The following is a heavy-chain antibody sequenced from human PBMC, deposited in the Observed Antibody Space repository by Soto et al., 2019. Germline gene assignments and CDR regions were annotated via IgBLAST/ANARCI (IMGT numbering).Heavy chain of an antibody. CDR2: IYHSGST. J-gene: IGHJ5*02. CDR3: ARSEVYCSGGSCLPPNWFDP. V-gene: IGHV4-30-2*01. D-gene: IGHD2-15*01. CDR1: GGSISSGGYS. Sequence: QLQLQESGSGLVKPSQTLSLTCAVSGGSISSGGYSWSWIRQPPGKGLEWIGYIYHSGSTYYNPSLKGRLTISVDRSKNQFSLKLSSVTAADTAVYYCARSEVYCSGGSCLPPNWFDPWGQGTLVTVSS.